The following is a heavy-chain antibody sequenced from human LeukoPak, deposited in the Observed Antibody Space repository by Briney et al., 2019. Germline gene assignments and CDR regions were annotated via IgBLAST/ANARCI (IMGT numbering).Heavy chain of an antibody. CDR3: ARAPPGSGGSSNWFDP. D-gene: IGHD2-15*01. CDR1: GYTFTGFY. V-gene: IGHV1-2*06. Sequence: ASVKVSCKASGYTFTGFYMHWVRQAPGQGLEWMARIDPKSGATNYAQRFQGRVTMTRDTSIITAYMELSRLRSYDTAVYYCARAPPGSGGSSNWFDPWGQGTLVTVSS. J-gene: IGHJ5*02. CDR2: IDPKSGAT.